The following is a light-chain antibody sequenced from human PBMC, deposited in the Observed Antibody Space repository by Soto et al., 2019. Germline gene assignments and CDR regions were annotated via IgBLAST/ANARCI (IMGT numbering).Light chain of an antibody. CDR3: MQSTQLPPT. V-gene: IGKV2D-29*02. CDR1: QSLLHITGETF. Sequence: DVVMTQTPLSLSVAPGQPASISCKSSQSLLHITGETFLFWYLQKPGQSPQLLIYEVSTRVSGVPDRISGSESGTDFTLDISRVETDDVGIYYCMQSTQLPPTFGQGTRLGIE. J-gene: IGKJ5*01. CDR2: EVS.